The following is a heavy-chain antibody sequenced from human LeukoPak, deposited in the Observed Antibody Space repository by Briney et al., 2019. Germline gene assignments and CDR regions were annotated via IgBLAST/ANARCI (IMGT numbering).Heavy chain of an antibody. CDR1: GYTFTSYG. D-gene: IGHD6-19*01. V-gene: IGHV1-18*01. J-gene: IGHJ2*01. CDR3: ASPIAVLGYFDL. CDR2: ISAYNGNT. Sequence: ASVKVSCKASGYTFTSYGISWVRQAPGQGLEWMGWISAYNGNTNYAQKLQGRVTMTTDTSTSTAYMELRSLRSDDTAVYYCASPIAVLGYFDLWGRGTLVTVSS.